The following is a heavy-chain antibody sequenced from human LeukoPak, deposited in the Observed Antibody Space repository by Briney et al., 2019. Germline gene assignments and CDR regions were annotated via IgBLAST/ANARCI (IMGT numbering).Heavy chain of an antibody. D-gene: IGHD1-26*01. CDR1: GGSISSNSYY. J-gene: IGHJ6*02. Sequence: PSETLSLTCTVSGGSISSNSYYWGWIRQPPGKGLEWIGSIYYSGSTYYNPSLKSRVTISVDTSKNQFSLKLSSVTAADTAVYYCARSRRGSYYEYYYYYGMDVWGQGTTVTVSS. V-gene: IGHV4-39*07. CDR2: IYYSGST. CDR3: ARSRRGSYYEYYYYYGMDV.